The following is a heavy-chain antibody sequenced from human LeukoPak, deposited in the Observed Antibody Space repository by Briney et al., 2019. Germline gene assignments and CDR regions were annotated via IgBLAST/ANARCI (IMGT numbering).Heavy chain of an antibody. J-gene: IGHJ5*02. CDR1: GFAFSNYA. V-gene: IGHV3-23*01. CDR3: AKDRITGTTGWFDP. CDR2: ITGSGGNT. Sequence: GRSLRLSCAASGFAFSNYAMSWVRQAPGKGLEWVSTITGSGGNTYYADSVKGRFTISRDNSKNTLYLQMNTLRVEDTAVYYCAKDRITGTTGWFDPWGQGTLVTVSS. D-gene: IGHD1-7*01.